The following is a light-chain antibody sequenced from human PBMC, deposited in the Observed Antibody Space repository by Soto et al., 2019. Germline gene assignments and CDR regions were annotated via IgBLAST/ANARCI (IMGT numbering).Light chain of an antibody. CDR2: DAS. CDR3: QQRSNWPLT. Sequence: EIVLTQSPATLSLSPGERATLSCRASQSVSSYLAWYQQKPGQAPRLLIFDASNRATGIPARFSGIGSGTDFTLTISSLEPEEFAVYYCQQRSNWPLTFGPGTKVDIK. CDR1: QSVSSY. J-gene: IGKJ3*01. V-gene: IGKV3-11*01.